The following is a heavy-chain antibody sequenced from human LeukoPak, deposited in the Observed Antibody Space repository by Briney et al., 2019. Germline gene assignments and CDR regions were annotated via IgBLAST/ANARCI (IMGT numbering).Heavy chain of an antibody. CDR3: ASRRRVDDFGDY. V-gene: IGHV4-59*12. CDR1: GGSISSYY. D-gene: IGHD4-17*01. Sequence: SETLSLTCIVSGGSISSYYWSWIRQPPGKGLEWIGYIYYSRSTTYNPSLKSRVTISVDTSKNQFSLKLSSVTAADTAVYYCASRRRVDDFGDYWGQGTLVTVSS. J-gene: IGHJ4*02. CDR2: IYYSRST.